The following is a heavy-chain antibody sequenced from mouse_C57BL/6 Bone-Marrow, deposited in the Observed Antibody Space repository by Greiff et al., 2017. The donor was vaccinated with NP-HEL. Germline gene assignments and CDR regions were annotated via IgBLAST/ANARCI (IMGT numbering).Heavy chain of an antibody. V-gene: IGHV1-26*01. CDR2: INPNNGGT. CDR3: ARDWYTGFDY. CDR1: GYTFTDYY. J-gene: IGHJ2*01. Sequence: VQLQQSGPELVKPGASVKISCKASGYTFTDYYMNWVKQSHGKSLEWIGDINPNNGGTSYNQKFKGKATLTVDKSSSTAYMELRSLTSEDSAVYYCARDWYTGFDYWGQGTTLTVSS. D-gene: IGHD1-1*02.